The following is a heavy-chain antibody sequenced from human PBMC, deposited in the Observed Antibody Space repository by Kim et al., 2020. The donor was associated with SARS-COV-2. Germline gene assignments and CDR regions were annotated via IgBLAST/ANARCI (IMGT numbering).Heavy chain of an antibody. Sequence: GGSLRLSCAPSGFTFSTYSMNWVRQAPGKGLEWVSYISSGRTTIYYADSVKGRFTISRDNARNSLYLQMNSLRAEDTAVYYCATEGGSSYHYGMDVWGQG. V-gene: IGHV3-48*04. CDR1: GFTFSTYS. CDR3: ATEGGSSYHYGMDV. J-gene: IGHJ6*02. CDR2: ISSGRTTI. D-gene: IGHD1-26*01.